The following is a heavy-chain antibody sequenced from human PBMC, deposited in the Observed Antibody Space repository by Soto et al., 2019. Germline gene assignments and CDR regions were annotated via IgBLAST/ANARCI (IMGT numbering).Heavy chain of an antibody. Sequence: QVQLQESGPGLVKPSETLSLTCTVSGASVSRYYVAWIRQSPGKGLEWIGFLYSSGSTNYNSSLKSRVTISDDTSKTQFSLRLSSVTAADTAVYYCARRVSAYYDFWGQGTRVTVSS. J-gene: IGHJ4*02. CDR1: GASVSRYY. CDR3: ARRVSAYYDF. V-gene: IGHV4-59*02. D-gene: IGHD2-8*01. CDR2: LYSSGST.